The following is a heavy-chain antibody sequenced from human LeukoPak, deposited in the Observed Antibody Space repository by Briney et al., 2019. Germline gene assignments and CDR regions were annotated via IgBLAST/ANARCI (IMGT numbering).Heavy chain of an antibody. CDR2: IYYSEST. CDR3: ARLRPITMVRGVIDYFDY. Sequence: SETLSLTCAVYGGSFSGYYWSWIRQPPGKGLEWIGSIYYSESTYYNPPLKSRVTISVDTSKNQFSLKLSSVTAADTAVYYCARLRPITMVRGVIDYFDYWGQGTLVTVSS. CDR1: GGSFSGYY. D-gene: IGHD3-10*01. V-gene: IGHV4-34*01. J-gene: IGHJ4*02.